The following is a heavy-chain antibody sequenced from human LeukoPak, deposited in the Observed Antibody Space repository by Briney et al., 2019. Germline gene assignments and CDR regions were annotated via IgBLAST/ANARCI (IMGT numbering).Heavy chain of an antibody. CDR1: GGSISGFH. J-gene: IGHJ3*02. CDR3: ARRNDFDI. CDR2: IYYSGRT. Sequence: SETLSLTCTVSGGSISGFHWNWIRQPPGKGLEWIGYIYYSGRTDSNPPLKSRVTVSVDTSKNQFNLRLTSVTAADTAMYYCARRNDFDIWGPGTTVTVSS. V-gene: IGHV4-59*08.